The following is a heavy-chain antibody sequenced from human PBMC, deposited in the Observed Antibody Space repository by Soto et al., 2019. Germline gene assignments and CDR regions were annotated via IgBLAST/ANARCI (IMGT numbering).Heavy chain of an antibody. CDR1: GASIINYY. D-gene: IGHD7-27*01. V-gene: IGHV4-59*12. J-gene: IGHJ6*02. CDR3: ARARGNWGLSGMDV. Sequence: ETLSLTCTVSGASIINYYWAWIRQSPGGGLESIGYVSNTATTTYNPSLKNRVTISVDASKSQFYLKLSSVTAADTAVYYCARARGNWGLSGMDVWGQGTTVTVSS. CDR2: VSNTATT.